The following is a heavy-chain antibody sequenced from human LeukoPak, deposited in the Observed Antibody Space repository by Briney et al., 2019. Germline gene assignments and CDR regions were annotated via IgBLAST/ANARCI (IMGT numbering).Heavy chain of an antibody. V-gene: IGHV2-5*02. CDR3: AHIRPDSSGWNDAFDI. D-gene: IGHD6-19*01. CDR2: IYWDDDK. Sequence: SGPTLVNPTQTLTLTCTFSGFSLSTSGVGLGWVRQPLGKALEWLALIYWDDDKRYSPSLKSRPTITKDTSKNQVVLTMTNMDPVDTATYYCAHIRPDSSGWNDAFDIWGQGTMVTVSS. J-gene: IGHJ3*02. CDR1: GFSLSTSGVG.